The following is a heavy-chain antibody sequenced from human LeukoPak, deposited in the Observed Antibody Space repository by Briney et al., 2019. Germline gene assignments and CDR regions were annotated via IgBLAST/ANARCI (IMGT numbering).Heavy chain of an antibody. CDR1: GFTFSSYE. V-gene: IGHV3-48*03. J-gene: IGHJ4*02. Sequence: GGSLRLSCAASGFTFSSYEMNWVRQAPGKGLEWASYISSSGSTIYYADSVKGRFTISRDNAKNSLYLQMNSLRAEDTAVYYCARVRADSSGWIDYWGQGTLVTVSS. D-gene: IGHD6-19*01. CDR2: ISSSGSTI. CDR3: ARVRADSSGWIDY.